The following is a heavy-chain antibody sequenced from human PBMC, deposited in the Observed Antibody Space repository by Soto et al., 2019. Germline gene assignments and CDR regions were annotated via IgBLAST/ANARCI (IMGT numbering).Heavy chain of an antibody. V-gene: IGHV1-8*01. D-gene: IGHD3-16*01. J-gene: IGHJ5*02. CDR1: GYTFTSYD. Sequence: QVQLVQSGAEVKKPGASVKVSCKTSGYTFTSYDINWVRQATGQGLEWMGWINPNSGNTGYAQKFQGRVTMTRNTSIGTAYMELSRLRSEATAVYYCARETVSWFDPWGQGTLVTVSS. CDR3: ARETVSWFDP. CDR2: INPNSGNT.